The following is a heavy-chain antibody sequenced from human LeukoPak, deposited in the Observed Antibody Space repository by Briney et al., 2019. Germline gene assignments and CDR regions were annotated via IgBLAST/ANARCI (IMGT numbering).Heavy chain of an antibody. Sequence: SETLSLTCAVYGGSFSGYYWSWIRQPPGKGLEWIGEINHSGSTNYNPSLKSRVTISVDTSKNQFSLKLSSVTAADTAVHYCARGVDGGLHDYWGQGTLVTLSS. CDR1: GGSFSGYY. CDR3: ARGVDGGLHDY. CDR2: INHSGST. J-gene: IGHJ4*02. D-gene: IGHD4-11*01. V-gene: IGHV4-34*01.